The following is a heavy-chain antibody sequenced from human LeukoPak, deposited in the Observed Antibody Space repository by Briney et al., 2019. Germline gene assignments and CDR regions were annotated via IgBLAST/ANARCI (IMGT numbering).Heavy chain of an antibody. CDR1: GFTFSSYG. CDR2: ISGSGGST. D-gene: IGHD3-16*01. Sequence: PGGSLRLSCAASGFTFSSYGMSWVRQAPGKGLEWVSGISGSGGSTYYADSVKGRFTISRDNSKNTLYLQMNSLRVEDTAVYYCAKDGGNWYDSSGNYLMRSYMDVWGKGATVTVSS. V-gene: IGHV3-23*01. J-gene: IGHJ6*03. CDR3: AKDGGNWYDSSGNYLMRSYMDV.